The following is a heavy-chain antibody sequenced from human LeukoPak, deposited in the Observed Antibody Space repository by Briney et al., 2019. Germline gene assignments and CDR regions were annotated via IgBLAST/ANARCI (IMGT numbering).Heavy chain of an antibody. CDR1: GFTFNKYR. D-gene: IGHD7-27*01. J-gene: IGHJ4*02. Sequence: GGSQRLSCAASGFTFNKYRMTWVRQAPGKGLEWVANIKQDGSDKHYVSSVKGRFTISRDNAKNSVYLQMNSLRDEDTAIYYCARENWGPDYWGQGTLVTVSS. CDR2: IKQDGSDK. V-gene: IGHV3-7*01. CDR3: ARENWGPDY.